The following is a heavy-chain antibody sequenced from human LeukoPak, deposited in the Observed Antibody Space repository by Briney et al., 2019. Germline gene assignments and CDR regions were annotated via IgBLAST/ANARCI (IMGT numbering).Heavy chain of an antibody. D-gene: IGHD5-24*01. CDR2: IYPGDSDT. CDR3: ARRQRGDGYNSADY. V-gene: IGHV5-51*01. CDR1: GYSFPSYW. Sequence: GASLKISCKGFGYSFPSYWIGWVRQMPGKGLEWMGIIYPGDSDTRYSPSFQGQVTISADKSVSTAFLQWSSLKASDTAMYYCARRQRGDGYNSADYWGQGTLVTVSS. J-gene: IGHJ4*02.